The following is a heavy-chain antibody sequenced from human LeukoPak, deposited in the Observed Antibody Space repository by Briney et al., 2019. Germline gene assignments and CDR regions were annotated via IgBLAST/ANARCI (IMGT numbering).Heavy chain of an antibody. CDR1: GYTFTSYD. CDR2: MNPNSGKT. V-gene: IGHV1-8*01. Sequence: ASVKVSCKASGYTFTSYDINWVRQAPGQGLEWMGWMNPNSGKTGYAHTFQGRFTITRNSSINSVYMEVNSLRAEYTALYYCARGLSQQLAYYYYYMDVWGKGTTVTVSS. D-gene: IGHD6-13*01. J-gene: IGHJ6*03. CDR3: ARGLSQQLAYYYYYMDV.